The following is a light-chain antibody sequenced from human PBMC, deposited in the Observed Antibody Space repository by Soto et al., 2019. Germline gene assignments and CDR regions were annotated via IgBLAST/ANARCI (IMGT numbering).Light chain of an antibody. CDR2: EVT. CDR1: SSNIGGYNV. V-gene: IGLV2-14*01. CDR3: SSFTSDITYV. Sequence: QSVLTQPASVSGSPGQSITISCSGTSSNIGGYNVVSWYQHHPGRAPKLIIYEVTIRPSGVSNRFSGSKSGNTASLTISGLQAEDEADYYCSSFTSDITYVFGTGTKVTVL. J-gene: IGLJ1*01.